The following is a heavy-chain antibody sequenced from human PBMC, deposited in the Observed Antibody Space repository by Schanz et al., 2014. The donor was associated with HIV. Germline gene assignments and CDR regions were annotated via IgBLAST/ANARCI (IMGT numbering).Heavy chain of an antibody. CDR3: AKPEYDSRGNSPCHFDY. CDR1: GGKGKKNA. CDR2: ISESGGRT. D-gene: IGHD3-22*01. Sequence: EVQLLESGGGWEQPGGEGREGGEASGGKGKKNAMTWVRQAPGKGLEWVSSISESGGRTYYADSVNGRFTISRDNSKNTLYLQMTTLRIDDTAVYYCAKPEYDSRGNSPCHFDYWGQGTLVTVSS. J-gene: IGHJ4*02. V-gene: IGHV3-23*01.